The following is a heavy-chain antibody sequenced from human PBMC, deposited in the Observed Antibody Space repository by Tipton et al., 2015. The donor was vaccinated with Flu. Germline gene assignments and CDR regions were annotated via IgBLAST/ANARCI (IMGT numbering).Heavy chain of an antibody. CDR3: ARALNSGREYTFDI. CDR2: IIQSGNA. D-gene: IGHD1-26*01. CDR1: EFTFSSYR. J-gene: IGHJ3*02. V-gene: IGHV4-38-2*01. Sequence: LRLSCAASEFTFSSYRKNCVRQAPGKGLQWIATIIQSGNAYYNPSLRSRVTISVDTTKNLFSLNLSSVTATDTAVYYCARALNSGREYTFDIWGRGTVVTVSS.